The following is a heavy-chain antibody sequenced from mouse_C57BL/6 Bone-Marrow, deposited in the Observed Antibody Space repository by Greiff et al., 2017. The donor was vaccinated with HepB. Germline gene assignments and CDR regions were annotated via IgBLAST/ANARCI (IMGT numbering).Heavy chain of an antibody. CDR1: GYTFTSYW. CDR2: IYPGSGST. J-gene: IGHJ2*01. CDR3: ARGNYYGSSYVDYFDY. Sequence: QVQLQQSGAELVKPGASVKISCKASGYTFTSYWITWVKQRPGQGLEWIGDIYPGSGSTNYNEKFKSKATLTVDTSSSTAYMQLSSLTSEDSAVYYCARGNYYGSSYVDYFDYWGQGTTLTVSS. D-gene: IGHD1-1*01. V-gene: IGHV1-55*01.